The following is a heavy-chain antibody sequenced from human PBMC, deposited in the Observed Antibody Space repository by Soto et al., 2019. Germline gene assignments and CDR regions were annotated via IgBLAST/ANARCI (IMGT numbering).Heavy chain of an antibody. CDR1: GGSISSGGYY. CDR2: IYYSGST. CDR3: ARDGIAYGMDV. V-gene: IGHV4-31*03. Sequence: LTCTVSGGSISSGGYYWSWIRQHPGKGLEWIGYIYYSGSTYYNPSLKSRVTISVDTSKNQFSLKLSSVTAADTAVYYCARDGIAYGMDVWGQGTRSPSP. J-gene: IGHJ6*02. D-gene: IGHD1-26*01.